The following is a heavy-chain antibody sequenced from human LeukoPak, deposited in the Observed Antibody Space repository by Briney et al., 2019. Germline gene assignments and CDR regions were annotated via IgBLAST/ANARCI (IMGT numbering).Heavy chain of an antibody. CDR1: GGSISSSSYY. CDR2: IYYSGST. Sequence: SETLSLTCTVSGGSISSSSYYWGWIRQPPGKGLEWIGSIYYSGSTYYNPSLKSRVTISVDTSKNQFSLKLSSVTAADTAMYYCARHKSRYCSGGSCYSGMYNWFDPWGQGTLVTVSS. V-gene: IGHV4-39*01. J-gene: IGHJ5*02. D-gene: IGHD2-15*01. CDR3: ARHKSRYCSGGSCYSGMYNWFDP.